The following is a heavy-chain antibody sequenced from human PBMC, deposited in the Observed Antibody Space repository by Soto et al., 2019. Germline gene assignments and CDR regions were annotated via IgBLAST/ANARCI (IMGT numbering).Heavy chain of an antibody. V-gene: IGHV5-51*01. D-gene: IGHD1-26*01. CDR1: GYSFTNYW. Sequence: GESLKISCQASGYSFTNYWIGWVRQVPGKGLEWMAIIYPGDSDTRYSPSFQGQVTISADKSTSTAYLQWNSLKASDTAIYYCVKLLRSGSYGLDVWGQGTTVTVSS. CDR3: VKLLRSGSYGLDV. CDR2: IYPGDSDT. J-gene: IGHJ6*02.